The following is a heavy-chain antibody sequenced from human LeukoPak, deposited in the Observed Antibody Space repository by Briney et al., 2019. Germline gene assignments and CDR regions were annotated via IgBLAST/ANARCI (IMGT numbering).Heavy chain of an antibody. CDR3: ARVGAYCSSSSCFDY. D-gene: IGHD2-2*01. V-gene: IGHV1-18*01. CDR1: GYTFTSYA. Sequence: ASVKVSCKASGYTFTSYAMNWVRQAPGQGLEWMGWISAYNGNTDYAQNLQDRVTMTTDTSTSTAYMEPRSLRSDDTAVYYCARVGAYCSSSSCFDYWDQGTLVTVSS. CDR2: ISAYNGNT. J-gene: IGHJ4*02.